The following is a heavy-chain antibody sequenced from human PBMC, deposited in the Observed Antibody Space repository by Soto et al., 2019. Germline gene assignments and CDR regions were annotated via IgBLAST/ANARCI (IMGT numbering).Heavy chain of an antibody. V-gene: IGHV1-18*01. J-gene: IGHJ4*02. CDR1: GYTFTSNG. CDR3: ARGTPVDGYNWHLNDY. D-gene: IGHD1-1*01. CDR2: ISGYNGNT. Sequence: QVQLVQSGAEVKKPGASVKVSCKASGYTFTSNGITWVRQAPGQGLEWMGWISGYNGNTNYAEKFQDRVTMTTDTSTSTAYMELRSLRSDDTAVYYCARGTPVDGYNWHLNDYWGQGTLVTVSS.